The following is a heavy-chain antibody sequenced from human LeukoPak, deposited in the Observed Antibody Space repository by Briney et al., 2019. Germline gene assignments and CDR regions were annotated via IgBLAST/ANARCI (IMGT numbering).Heavy chain of an antibody. V-gene: IGHV4-59*01. Sequence: SETLSLTCTVSGGSISSYYWSWIRQPPGKGLEWIGYIYYSGSTNYNPSLKSRVTISVDTSKNQFSLKLSSVTAADTAMYYCARVPLWWLTPFDYWGQGTLATVSS. CDR2: IYYSGST. J-gene: IGHJ4*02. D-gene: IGHD5-12*01. CDR1: GGSISSYY. CDR3: ARVPLWWLTPFDY.